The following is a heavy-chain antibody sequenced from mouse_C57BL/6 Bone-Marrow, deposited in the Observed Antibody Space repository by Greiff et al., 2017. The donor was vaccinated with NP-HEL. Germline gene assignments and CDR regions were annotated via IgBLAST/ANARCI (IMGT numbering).Heavy chain of an antibody. J-gene: IGHJ4*01. D-gene: IGHD1-2*01. CDR3: ARDGCFYYYAMDY. CDR1: GYTFTSCW. Sequence: VQLQQPGAELVKPGASVKMSCKASGYTFTSCWITWVKQRPGQGLEWIGDIYPGSGSTNYNEKFKSKAALTVDTSSSTAYMQLSSLTSEDSAVYHCARDGCFYYYAMDYWGQGTSVTVSS. CDR2: IYPGSGST. V-gene: IGHV1-55*01.